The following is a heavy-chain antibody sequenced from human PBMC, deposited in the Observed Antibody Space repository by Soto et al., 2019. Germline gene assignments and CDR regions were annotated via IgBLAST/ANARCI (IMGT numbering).Heavy chain of an antibody. CDR3: ARPYCSSTSCYKGSWFDP. D-gene: IGHD2-2*02. J-gene: IGHJ5*02. V-gene: IGHV4-39*01. CDR1: GGSISSSSYY. CDR2: IYYSGST. Sequence: SETLSLTCTVSGGSISSSSYYWGWIRQPPGKGLEWIGSIYYSGSTYYNPSLKSRVTISVDTSKNQFSLKLSSVTAADTAVYYCARPYCSSTSCYKGSWFDPWGQGTLVTVSS.